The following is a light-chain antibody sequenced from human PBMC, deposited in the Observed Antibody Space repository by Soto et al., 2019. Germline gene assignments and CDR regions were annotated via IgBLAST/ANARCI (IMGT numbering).Light chain of an antibody. CDR2: EVS. V-gene: IGLV2-14*01. Sequence: QSALTQPASVSGSPGQSITISCTGTSSDVGGFNYVSWYQHHPGKAPKLMIYEVSNRPSGVSNRFSGSKSGNTASLTISGLQAEDEADYFCAAWDDSLSGRVFGGGTKLTVL. CDR3: AAWDDSLSGRV. CDR1: SSDVGGFNY. J-gene: IGLJ3*02.